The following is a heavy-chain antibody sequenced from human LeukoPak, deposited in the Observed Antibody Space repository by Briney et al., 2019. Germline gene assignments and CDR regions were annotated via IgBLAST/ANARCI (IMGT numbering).Heavy chain of an antibody. CDR1: GYTFTGYY. D-gene: IGHD5-24*01. J-gene: IGHJ4*02. CDR3: ARALEMATNY. Sequence: ASVKVSCKASGYTFTGYYMHWVRQAPGQGLEWMGWINPNSGGTNYAQKFQGRVTMTRDTSTSTVYMELSSLRSEDTAVYYCARALEMATNYWGQGTLVTASS. V-gene: IGHV1-2*02. CDR2: INPNSGGT.